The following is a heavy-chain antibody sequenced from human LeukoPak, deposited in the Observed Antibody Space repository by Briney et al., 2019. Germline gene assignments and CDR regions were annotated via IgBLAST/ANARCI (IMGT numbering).Heavy chain of an antibody. D-gene: IGHD6-13*01. CDR1: GFTFSGSA. CDR3: TRPMKLYSRDPFYFAS. J-gene: IGHJ4*02. V-gene: IGHV3-73*01. Sequence: GGSLKLSCAASGFTFSGSAMHWVRQASGKGLEWLGRIRSKANSYATAYAASVKGRFTISRDDSKDTAYLQMNSLATEDTAVYYCTRPMKLYSRDPFYFASWGKGPLVTVSS. CDR2: IRSKANSYAT.